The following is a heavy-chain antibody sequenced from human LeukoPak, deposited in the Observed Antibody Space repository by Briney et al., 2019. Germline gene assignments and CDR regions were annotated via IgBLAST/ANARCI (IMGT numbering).Heavy chain of an antibody. CDR3: ARQYSRSSPFDY. Sequence: GESLKISCKGSGYSFNNYWIGWVRQMPGKGLEWMGIIYPGDSDTRYSPSFQGQVPISADKSINTAYLQWSSLKASDTAMYYCARQYSRSSPFDYWGQGTLVTVPS. V-gene: IGHV5-51*01. CDR2: IYPGDSDT. D-gene: IGHD6-6*01. J-gene: IGHJ4*02. CDR1: GYSFNNYW.